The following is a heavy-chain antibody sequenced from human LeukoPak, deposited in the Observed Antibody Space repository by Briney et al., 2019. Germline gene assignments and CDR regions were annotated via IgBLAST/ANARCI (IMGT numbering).Heavy chain of an antibody. CDR2: IYSGGST. V-gene: IGHV3-53*01. CDR1: GFTVSSNY. Sequence: PGGSLRLSCAASGFTVSSNYMSWVRQAPGKGLEWVSVIYSGGSTYYADSVKGRFTISRDNSKNTLYLQMNSLRAEDTAVYYCAKDLFAYYYDSSGYYFDYWGQGTLVTVSS. CDR3: AKDLFAYYYDSSGYYFDY. J-gene: IGHJ4*02. D-gene: IGHD3-22*01.